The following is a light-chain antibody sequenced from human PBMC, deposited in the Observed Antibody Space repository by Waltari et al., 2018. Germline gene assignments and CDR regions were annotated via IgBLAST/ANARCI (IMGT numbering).Light chain of an antibody. CDR1: QSVGRSL. CDR3: QMYVRLPAT. V-gene: IGKV3-20*01. Sequence: EIVLTQSPGTLSLSPGERVTLSCRASQSVGRSLFWYQQKHGQAPRLLIYDASTRATGIPDRFSGGGSGTDFSLTISRLEPEDFAVYYCQMYVRLPATFGQGTNVEI. J-gene: IGKJ1*01. CDR2: DAS.